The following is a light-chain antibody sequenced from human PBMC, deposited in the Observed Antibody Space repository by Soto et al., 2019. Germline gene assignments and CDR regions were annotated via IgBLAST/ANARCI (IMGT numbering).Light chain of an antibody. CDR1: QSISTS. CDR3: QQSYRTRT. CDR2: AAS. Sequence: DIQITQSPSSLSASVGDRVTITCRASQSISTSLNWYQQKPGKAPKVLIYAASSLQSGVPSRFSGSGSGTDFTLTISSLQPEDFATYYCQQSYRTRTFGQGTKVDNK. V-gene: IGKV1-39*01. J-gene: IGKJ1*01.